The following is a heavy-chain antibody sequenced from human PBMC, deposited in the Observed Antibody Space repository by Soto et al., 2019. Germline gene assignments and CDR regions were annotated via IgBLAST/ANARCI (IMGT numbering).Heavy chain of an antibody. CDR2: VYPSVSRT. Sequence: GESLKISCEGSGYSFAVYWIVWVRQMPGKGLEWMGIVYPSVSRTKYSPSFEGQVTFSADTSTNTAYLQWTSLKASDTAMYYCARGNVANWFGPWGQGTLVTVSS. J-gene: IGHJ5*02. CDR3: ARGNVANWFGP. CDR1: GYSFAVYW. V-gene: IGHV5-51*01.